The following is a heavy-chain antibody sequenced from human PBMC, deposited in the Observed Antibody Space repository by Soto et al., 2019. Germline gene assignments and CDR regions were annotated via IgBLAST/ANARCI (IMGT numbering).Heavy chain of an antibody. CDR1: GDTVSSNSAA. CDR3: ASGSGSLRS. CDR2: TYYMSKWYS. J-gene: IGHJ5*02. D-gene: IGHD2-15*01. V-gene: IGHV6-1*01. Sequence: SQTLSLTCAISGDTVSSNSAALNWIRLSPSRCLEWLGRTYYMSKWYSVYGPSVKSRININQETSKNQFSLQLNAVTPDYTAIYHCASGSGSLRSWGQGTLVTVSS.